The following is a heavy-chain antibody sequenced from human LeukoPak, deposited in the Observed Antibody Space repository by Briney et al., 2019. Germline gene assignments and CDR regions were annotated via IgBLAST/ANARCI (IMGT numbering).Heavy chain of an antibody. J-gene: IGHJ4*02. Sequence: GGSLRLSCAASGFTFSSYWMSWVRQAPGKGLEWVANIKQDGSEKYYVDSVKGRFTISRDNAKNSLYLQMNSLRAEDTAVYYCARDPLTGYLKYYFDYWGQGTLVTVSS. CDR2: IKQDGSEK. CDR1: GFTFSSYW. D-gene: IGHD3-9*01. CDR3: ARDPLTGYLKYYFDY. V-gene: IGHV3-7*03.